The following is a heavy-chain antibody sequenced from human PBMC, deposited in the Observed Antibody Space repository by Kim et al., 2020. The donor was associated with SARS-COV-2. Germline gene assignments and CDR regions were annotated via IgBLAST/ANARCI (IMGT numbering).Heavy chain of an antibody. CDR2: ST. V-gene: IGHV4-34*01. Sequence: STNYNQNSKSQDTISVDTSKSQFCLKLSSVTAADTAVYYCARSGRGRLDYWGQGTLVTVSS. CDR3: ARSGRGRLDY. D-gene: IGHD1-1*01. J-gene: IGHJ4*02.